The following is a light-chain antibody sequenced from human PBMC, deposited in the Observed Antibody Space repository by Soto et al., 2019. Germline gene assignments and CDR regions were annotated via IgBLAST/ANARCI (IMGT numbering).Light chain of an antibody. CDR1: EPVTNNF. J-gene: IGKJ2*01. V-gene: IGKV3-20*01. CDR3: QQYGNFPYT. Sequence: ETVLTQSPGTLYFSPGKKATPPARPKEPVTNNFLPWYGQKPGQAPRLLIHGPSRRASGTQDRFSGRGSGTDFTLTISRLEPEDFAVYYCQQYGNFPYTFGPGTKVQIK. CDR2: GPS.